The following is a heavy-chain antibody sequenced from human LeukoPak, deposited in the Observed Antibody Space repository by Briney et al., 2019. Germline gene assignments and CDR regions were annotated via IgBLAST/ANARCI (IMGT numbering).Heavy chain of an antibody. Sequence: GGSLRLSCAASGFTFSSYGMHWVRQAPGKGLEWVAVISYDGSNKYYADSVKGRFTISRDNSKNTLYLQMNSLRAEDTAVYYCATYYDSSGYYHGTYFDYWGQGTLVTVSS. CDR1: GFTFSSYG. D-gene: IGHD3-22*01. CDR3: ATYYDSSGYYHGTYFDY. J-gene: IGHJ4*02. V-gene: IGHV3-30*03. CDR2: ISYDGSNK.